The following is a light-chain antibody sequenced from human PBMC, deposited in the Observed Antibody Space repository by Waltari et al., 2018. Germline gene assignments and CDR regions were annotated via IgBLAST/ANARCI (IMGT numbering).Light chain of an antibody. Sequence: QSVLTQPASVSGSPGQSITISCTGTRSDIGAYNFVSWFQQLPGQAPRLLISEATKLPPGGSYRFSGSKSGNTASLSISDLQAEDEADYYCCSYVGGSRVLFGGGTKLTV. CDR2: EAT. J-gene: IGLJ2*01. V-gene: IGLV2-23*01. CDR1: RSDIGAYNF. CDR3: CSYVGGSRVL.